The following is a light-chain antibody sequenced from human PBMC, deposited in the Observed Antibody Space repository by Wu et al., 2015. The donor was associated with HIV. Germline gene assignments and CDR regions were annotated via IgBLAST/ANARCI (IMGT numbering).Light chain of an antibody. J-gene: IGKJ4*01. CDR2: DAS. CDR1: QSVGSH. V-gene: IGKV3-11*01. Sequence: DTVLTQSPGTLSLSPGERATLSCTASQSVGSHLAWYQQKPGQAPRLLIYDASNRATGIPARFSGSGSGTDATLTISNLEPEDFAVYYCQQRFTWPLTFGGGTKVEFK. CDR3: QQRFTWPLT.